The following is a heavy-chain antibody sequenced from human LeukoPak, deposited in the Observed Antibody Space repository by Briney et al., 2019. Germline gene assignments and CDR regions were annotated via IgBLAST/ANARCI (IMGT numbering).Heavy chain of an antibody. D-gene: IGHD1-26*01. CDR2: IKQDEREK. J-gene: IGHJ4*02. CDR3: ARESASGLDY. Sequence: PGGSLRLSCTTSGFIFSNYWMNWVRQAPGKGPEWVANIKQDEREKYYVDSAKGRFTVSRDNARNSLFLQMNSLRDEDTAVYYCARESASGLDYWGQGTLVAVSP. CDR1: GFIFSNYW. V-gene: IGHV3-7*03.